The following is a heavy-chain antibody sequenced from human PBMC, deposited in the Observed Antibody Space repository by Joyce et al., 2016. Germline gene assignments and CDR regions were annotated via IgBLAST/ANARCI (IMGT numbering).Heavy chain of an antibody. J-gene: IGHJ5*02. CDR3: SSPSAAVGSGFWFDP. CDR2: IRSKANTYAT. CDR1: GFTFSGSA. V-gene: IGHV3-73*02. Sequence: EVQVVESGGGLVQPGGSLKLSCAASGFTFSGSAMHLVRQASGKGLEWVGRIRSKANTYATAYAASVKGRFIISRDDSKNTAYLQMNSLKTEDTAVYYCSSPSAAVGSGFWFDPWGQGTLVTVSS. D-gene: IGHD6-13*01.